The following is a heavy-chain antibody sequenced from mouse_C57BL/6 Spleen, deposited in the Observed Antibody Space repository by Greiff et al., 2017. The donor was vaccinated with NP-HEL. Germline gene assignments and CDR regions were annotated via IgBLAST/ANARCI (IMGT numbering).Heavy chain of an antibody. J-gene: IGHJ4*01. Sequence: QVQLKESGAELVKPGASVKMSCKASGYTFTTYPIEWLKQNHGKSLEWIGIFHPYNDDTKYNEKFKGKATLTVEKSSSTVYLELSRLTSDDSAVDYCASYSNYHAMDYWGQGTSVTVSS. CDR3: ASYSNYHAMDY. D-gene: IGHD2-5*01. V-gene: IGHV1-47*01. CDR2: FHPYNDDT. CDR1: GYTFTTYP.